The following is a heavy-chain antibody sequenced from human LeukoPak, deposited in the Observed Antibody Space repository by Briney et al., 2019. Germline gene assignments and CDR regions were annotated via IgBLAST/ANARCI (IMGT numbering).Heavy chain of an antibody. Sequence: SETLSLTCTISGGSVSDYYWSWIRQSPGKGLEWLGYIYHTGSTRYSPSLKSRVTISADTSQNQFSLKLSSVTAADTAVYYCASRKLGNDYWGQGTLVTVSS. J-gene: IGHJ4*02. D-gene: IGHD7-27*01. CDR3: ASRKLGNDY. CDR2: IYHTGST. CDR1: GGSVSDYY. V-gene: IGHV4-59*02.